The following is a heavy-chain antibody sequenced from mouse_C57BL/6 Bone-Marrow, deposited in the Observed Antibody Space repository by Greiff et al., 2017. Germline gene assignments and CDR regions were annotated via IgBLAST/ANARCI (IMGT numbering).Heavy chain of an antibody. V-gene: IGHV1-82*01. CDR2: IYPGDGDT. CDR1: GYAFSSSW. D-gene: IGHD1-1*01. CDR3: ARSKSLLLYRYFDV. J-gene: IGHJ1*03. Sequence: VQLQQSGPELVKPGASVKISCKASGYAFSSSWMNWVKQRPGKGLEWIGRIYPGDGDTNYNGKFKGKATLTADKSSSTAYMQLSSLTSEDSAVYFCARSKSLLLYRYFDVWGTGTTVTVSS.